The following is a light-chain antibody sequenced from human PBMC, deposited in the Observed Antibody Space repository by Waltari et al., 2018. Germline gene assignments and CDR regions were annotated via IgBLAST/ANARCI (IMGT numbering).Light chain of an antibody. Sequence: QSALTQPASVSGSPGQSITISCTGTSSDVGSYNLVSWYQQYPGKAPNLMIYEVNRRPSGVSHRFSGSKSGNTASLTISGLQAEDEADYYCCSYAGGSTPWVFGGGTKLTVL. CDR2: EVN. V-gene: IGLV2-23*02. CDR1: SSDVGSYNL. CDR3: CSYAGGSTPWV. J-gene: IGLJ3*02.